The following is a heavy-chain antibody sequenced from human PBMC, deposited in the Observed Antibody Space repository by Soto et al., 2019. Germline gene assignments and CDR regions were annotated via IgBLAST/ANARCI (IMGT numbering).Heavy chain of an antibody. CDR1: GGSSSNYH. Sequence: QVQLQQWGAGLLKPSETLSLRCVVYGGSSSNYHWNWIRQPPGKGLEWIGEINHSGRPRYNPSLKGRVTISVDTSKIQVSLRLSSLTVAVTGVYFCARGLNPYGDYDAFDIWGRGTMVIVSS. J-gene: IGHJ3*02. CDR3: ARGLNPYGDYDAFDI. CDR2: INHSGRP. D-gene: IGHD4-17*01. V-gene: IGHV4-34*01.